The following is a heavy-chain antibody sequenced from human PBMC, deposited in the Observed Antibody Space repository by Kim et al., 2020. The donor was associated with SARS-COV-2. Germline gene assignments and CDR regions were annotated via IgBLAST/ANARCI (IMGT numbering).Heavy chain of an antibody. CDR2: IYTSGST. D-gene: IGHD6-13*01. CDR3: ARDLFRWSSRWFDP. CDR1: GGSISSYY. V-gene: IGHV4-4*07. Sequence: SETLSLTCTVSGGSISSYYWSWIRQPAGKGLEWIGRIYTSGSTNYNPSLKSRVTMSVDTSKNQFSLKLSSVTAADTAVYYCARDLFRWSSRWFDPWGQGTLVTVSS. J-gene: IGHJ5*02.